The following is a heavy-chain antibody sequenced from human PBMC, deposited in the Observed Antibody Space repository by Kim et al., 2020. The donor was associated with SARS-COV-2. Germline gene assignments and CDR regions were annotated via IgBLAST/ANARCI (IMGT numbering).Heavy chain of an antibody. Sequence: GGSLRLSCVASGFNFSNYGMQWVRQAPGKGLEWVAIIWYDGSKKYEADSMKGRFTISRDNLKNTLYLQMNSLRAEDTAVYYCAKDPFDYWGQGTLVTVSP. V-gene: IGHV3-33*06. CDR3: AKDPFDY. CDR2: IWYDGSKK. CDR1: GFNFSNYG. J-gene: IGHJ4*02.